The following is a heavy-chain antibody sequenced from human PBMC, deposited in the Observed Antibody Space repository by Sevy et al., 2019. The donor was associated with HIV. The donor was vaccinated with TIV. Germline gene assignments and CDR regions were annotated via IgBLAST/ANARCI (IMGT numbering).Heavy chain of an antibody. D-gene: IGHD2-15*01. V-gene: IGHV4-59*01. CDR2: IYYSGST. J-gene: IGHJ3*02. Sequence: SETLSLTCTVSGGSISSYYWSWIRQPPGKGLEWIGYIYYSGSTNYNPSLKSRVTISVDTSKNQFSLKLSSVTAADTALHYGARVRDCSGGSSYRYAFDILGQGTMVTVSS. CDR3: ARVRDCSGGSSYRYAFDI. CDR1: GGSISSYY.